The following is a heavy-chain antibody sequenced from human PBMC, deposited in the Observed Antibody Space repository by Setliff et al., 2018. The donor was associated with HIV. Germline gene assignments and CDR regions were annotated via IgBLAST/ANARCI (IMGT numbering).Heavy chain of an antibody. D-gene: IGHD4-17*01. Sequence: ASVKVSCKASGDAFTDYYIHWVRQAPGQGPEWLGLINTYSGKPTYVKGLTGRFVFSLDTSVNTAYLQISSLKTEDTAVYYCARQNGDYHGVDKWGQGTLVTVSS. CDR2: INTYSGKP. J-gene: IGHJ4*02. CDR1: GDAFTDYY. V-gene: IGHV7-4-1*02. CDR3: ARQNGDYHGVDK.